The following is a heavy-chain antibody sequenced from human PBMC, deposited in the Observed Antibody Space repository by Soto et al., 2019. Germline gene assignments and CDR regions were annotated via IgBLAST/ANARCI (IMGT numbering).Heavy chain of an antibody. D-gene: IGHD3-22*01. CDR3: ARAYSSGYYFRLDP. CDR2: IYYRGNT. CDR1: GDSISPYF. Sequence: PSETLSLTCSVSGDSISPYFWSWIRQPPGKGLELIAYIYYRGNTNYNPSLKSRATISVDTSKNQFSLKLNSVTAADTAVYYCARAYSSGYYFRLDPWGQGTLVTVSS. V-gene: IGHV4-59*12. J-gene: IGHJ5*02.